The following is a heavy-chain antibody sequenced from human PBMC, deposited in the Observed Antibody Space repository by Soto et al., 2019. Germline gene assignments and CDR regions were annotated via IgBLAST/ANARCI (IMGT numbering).Heavy chain of an antibody. V-gene: IGHV4-59*01. CDR3: ARGRYYDSSGYYGNDAFDI. CDR2: IYYSGST. J-gene: IGHJ3*02. Sequence: SETLSLTCTVSGGSISSYYWSWIRRPPGKGLEWIGYIYYSGSTNYNPSLKSRVTISVDTSKNQFSLKLSSVTAADTAVYYCARGRYYDSSGYYGNDAFDIWGQGTMVTVSS. CDR1: GGSISSYY. D-gene: IGHD3-22*01.